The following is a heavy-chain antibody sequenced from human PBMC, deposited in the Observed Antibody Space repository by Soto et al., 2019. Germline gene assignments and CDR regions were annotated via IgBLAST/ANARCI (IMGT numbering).Heavy chain of an antibody. D-gene: IGHD2-15*01. V-gene: IGHV4-4*02. Sequence: SETLSLTCTVSGGSMSSSNWWNWVRQPPGKGLEWIGETHHSGRTNYNPSLKSRVTISVDTSKNHFSLKLSSVTAADTAVYYCARWRGSVGSSHYVMDVWGQGTTVPVSS. CDR2: THHSGRT. J-gene: IGHJ6*02. CDR1: GGSMSSSNW. CDR3: ARWRGSVGSSHYVMDV.